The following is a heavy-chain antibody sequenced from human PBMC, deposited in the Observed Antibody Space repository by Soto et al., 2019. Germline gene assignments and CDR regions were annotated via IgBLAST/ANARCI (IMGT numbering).Heavy chain of an antibody. J-gene: IGHJ6*02. CDR2: IIPIFGTA. V-gene: IGHV1-69*13. CDR1: GGTFSSYA. D-gene: IGHD1-26*01. CDR3: ARSPGSGSYSDYYYYGMDL. Sequence: SVKVSCKASGGTFSSYAISWVRQAPGQGLVWMGGIIPIFGTANYAQKFQGRVTITADESTGTAYMELSSLRYEDTAVYYCARSPGSGSYSDYYYYGMDLWGQGTTVTVSS.